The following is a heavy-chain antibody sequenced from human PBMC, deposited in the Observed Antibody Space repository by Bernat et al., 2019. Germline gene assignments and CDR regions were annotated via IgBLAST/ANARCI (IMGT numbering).Heavy chain of an antibody. CDR2: IWYDGSNK. CDR1: GFTFSSYG. J-gene: IGHJ4*02. V-gene: IGHV3-33*01. Sequence: VQLVESGGGVVQPGRSLRLSCAASGFTFSSYGMHWVRQAPGKGLEWVAVIWYDGSNKYYADSVKGRFTISRDNSKNTLYLQMNSLRAEDTAVYYCARDGSWYSSSWFDYWGQGTLVTVSS. CDR3: ARDGSWYSSSWFDY. D-gene: IGHD6-13*01.